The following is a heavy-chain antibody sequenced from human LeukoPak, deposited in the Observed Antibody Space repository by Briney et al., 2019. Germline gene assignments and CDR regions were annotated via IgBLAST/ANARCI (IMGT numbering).Heavy chain of an antibody. CDR3: ARDLKGYVWGSYRSLVGY. CDR1: GYTFTSYG. J-gene: IGHJ4*02. D-gene: IGHD3-16*02. CDR2: ISAYNGNT. V-gene: IGHV1-18*01. Sequence: ASVKVSCKASGYTFTSYGISWVRQAPGQGLEWMGWISAYNGNTNYAQKLQGRVTMTTDTSTSTAYMELRSLRSDDTAVYYCARDLKGYVWGSYRSLVGYWGQGTLVTVSS.